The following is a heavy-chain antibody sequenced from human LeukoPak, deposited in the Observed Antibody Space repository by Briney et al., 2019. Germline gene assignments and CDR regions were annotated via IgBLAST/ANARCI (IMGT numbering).Heavy chain of an antibody. J-gene: IGHJ4*02. CDR3: GRVGFGELSG. CDR1: GFTFSSYE. Sequence: GGSLRLSCAASGFTFSSYEMNWVRQAPGKGLEWVSYISSSGSTIYYADSVKGRFTTSRDNAKNSLYLQTNGLRAEDTAAYYCGRVGFGELSGRGQGTLVTVSS. D-gene: IGHD3-10*01. CDR2: ISSSGSTI. V-gene: IGHV3-48*03.